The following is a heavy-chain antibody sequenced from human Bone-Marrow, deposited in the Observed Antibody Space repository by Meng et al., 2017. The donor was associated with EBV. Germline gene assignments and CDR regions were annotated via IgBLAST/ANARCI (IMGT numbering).Heavy chain of an antibody. D-gene: IGHD6-6*01. Sequence: VKRVRFGVEVKKPGASGKVSCKASGYTFTSYGISWVRQAPGQGLEWMGWISAYNGNTNYAQTLQGRVTMTTDTSTSTASMELRSLRSADTAVYYCARAIGSSRPHDYWGQGTLVTVSS. CDR3: ARAIGSSRPHDY. CDR1: GYTFTSYG. V-gene: IGHV1-18*01. J-gene: IGHJ4*02. CDR2: ISAYNGNT.